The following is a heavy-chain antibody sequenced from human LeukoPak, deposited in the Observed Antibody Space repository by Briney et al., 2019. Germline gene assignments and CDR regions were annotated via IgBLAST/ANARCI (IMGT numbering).Heavy chain of an antibody. J-gene: IGHJ4*02. Sequence: ASVKVSCKASGYTFTSYAMHWVRQAPGQRLEWMGWINAGNGNTKYSQKFQGRVTITRDTSASTAYMELSSLRSEDTAVYYCARAQGLWYSSGWFLFDNWGQGTLVTVSS. CDR1: GYTFTSYA. V-gene: IGHV1-3*01. CDR3: ARAQGLWYSSGWFLFDN. CDR2: INAGNGNT. D-gene: IGHD6-19*01.